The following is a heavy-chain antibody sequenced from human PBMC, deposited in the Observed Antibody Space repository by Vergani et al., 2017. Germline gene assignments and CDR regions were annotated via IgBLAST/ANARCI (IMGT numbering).Heavy chain of an antibody. CDR2: ISYDGSNK. Sequence: QVQLAESGGGVVQPGRSLRLSCAASGFTFSSYAMHWVRQAPGKGLEWVAVISYDGSNKYYADSVEGRFTISRDNSKSTLFLQMNRLRPEDTAVYYCARPXSSGWYGDCGDFDYWGQGTLVTVSS. J-gene: IGHJ4*02. CDR1: GFTFSSYA. CDR3: ARPXSSGWYGDCGDFDY. D-gene: IGHD6-19*01. V-gene: IGHV3-30-3*01.